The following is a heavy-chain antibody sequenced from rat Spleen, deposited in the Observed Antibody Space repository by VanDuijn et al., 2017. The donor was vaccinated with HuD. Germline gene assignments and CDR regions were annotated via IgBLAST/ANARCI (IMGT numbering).Heavy chain of an antibody. Sequence: EVQLVESDGGLVQPGRSLKLSCAASGFTFSDYAMAWVRQAPKKGLEWVATIVYDGSSTYYRDSVKGRFTISRDNAKSTLYLQMDSLGSEDTATYYCARRHYGYTDYFDYWGQGVMVTVSS. D-gene: IGHD1-9*01. CDR3: ARRHYGYTDYFDY. CDR1: GFTFSDYA. J-gene: IGHJ2*01. CDR2: IVYDGSST. V-gene: IGHV5-17*01.